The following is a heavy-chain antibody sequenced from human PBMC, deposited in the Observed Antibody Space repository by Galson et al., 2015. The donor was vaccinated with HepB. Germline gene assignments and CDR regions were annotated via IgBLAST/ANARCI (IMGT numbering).Heavy chain of an antibody. D-gene: IGHD3-10*01. CDR2: IYSDGTT. V-gene: IGHV3-53*01. Sequence: SLRLSCAVSDFTVSNNYMSWVRQAPGKGLEWVSTIYSDGTTHYTDSVKGRFTISRDNPQNTAYLQMNSLRAEDTAVYYCARYEGNLKAFDIWGQGTMVIVSS. CDR3: ARYEGNLKAFDI. CDR1: DFTVSNNY. J-gene: IGHJ3*02.